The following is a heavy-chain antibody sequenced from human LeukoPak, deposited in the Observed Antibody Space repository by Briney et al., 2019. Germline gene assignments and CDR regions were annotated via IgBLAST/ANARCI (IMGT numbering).Heavy chain of an antibody. CDR2: IYYSGST. CDR1: GGSFSGYY. D-gene: IGHD5-24*01. J-gene: IGHJ4*02. Sequence: SETLSLTCAVYGGSFSGYYWSWIRQPPGKGLEWIGSIYYSGSTYYNPSLKSRVTISVDTSKNQFSLKLSSVTAADTAVYYCARGGDGYNVDYFDYWGQGTLVTVSS. V-gene: IGHV4-34*01. CDR3: ARGGDGYNVDYFDY.